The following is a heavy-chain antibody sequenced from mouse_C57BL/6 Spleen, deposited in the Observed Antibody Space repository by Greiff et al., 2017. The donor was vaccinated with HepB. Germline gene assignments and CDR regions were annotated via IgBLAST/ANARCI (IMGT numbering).Heavy chain of an antibody. CDR1: GYTFTSYW. J-gene: IGHJ2*01. CDR2: IDPSDSYT. Sequence: QVQLQQPGAELVKPGASVKLSCKASGYTFTSYWMQRVKQRPGQGLEWIGEIDPSDSYTNYNQKFKGKATLTVDTSSSTAYMQLSSLTSEDSAVYYCARTDSNYFDYWGQGTTLTVSS. V-gene: IGHV1-50*01. CDR3: ARTDSNYFDY. D-gene: IGHD2-5*01.